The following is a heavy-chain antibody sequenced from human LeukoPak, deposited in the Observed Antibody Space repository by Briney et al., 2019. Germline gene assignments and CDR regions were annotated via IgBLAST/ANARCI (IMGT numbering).Heavy chain of an antibody. Sequence: GGSLRLSCAASGFSFSRYWMTWVRQAPGKGREGVANIKEDGSDKYYVDSVKGRFTISRDNAKSSLYLQMNSLRAEDTAVYYCTKYGDDDTPGLNWGQGTLVTVSS. CDR2: IKEDGSDK. CDR3: TKYGDDDTPGLN. V-gene: IGHV3-7*02. D-gene: IGHD4-17*01. J-gene: IGHJ4*02. CDR1: GFSFSRYW.